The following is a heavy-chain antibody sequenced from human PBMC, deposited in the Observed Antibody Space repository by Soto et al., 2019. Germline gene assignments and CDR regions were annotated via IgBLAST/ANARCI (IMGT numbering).Heavy chain of an antibody. D-gene: IGHD6-19*01. J-gene: IGHJ6*02. V-gene: IGHV4-34*01. CDR2: INHSGRT. CDR3: AGAVADYYYYGMDV. CDR1: GGSFSGYY. Sequence: QVQLQQWGAGLLKPSETLSLTCAVYGGSFSGYYWSWIRQPPGKGLEWIGEINHSGRTNYNPSLKSRVTLSVDTSKHQFSLGLSSVTAADTAVYYCAGAVADYYYYGMDVWGQGSTVTVSS.